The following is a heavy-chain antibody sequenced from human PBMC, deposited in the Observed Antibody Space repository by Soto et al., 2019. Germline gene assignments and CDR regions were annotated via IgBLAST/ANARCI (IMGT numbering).Heavy chain of an antibody. D-gene: IGHD4-4*01. CDR2: ISAYNGNT. Sequence: GASVKVSCKASGYTFTSYGISWVRQAPGQGLEWMGWISAYNGNTNYAQKLQGRVTMTTDTSTSTAYMELRSLRSDDTAVYYCARESLYGNHDAFEIWGQGTMVTVSS. V-gene: IGHV1-18*01. CDR3: ARESLYGNHDAFEI. CDR1: GYTFTSYG. J-gene: IGHJ3*02.